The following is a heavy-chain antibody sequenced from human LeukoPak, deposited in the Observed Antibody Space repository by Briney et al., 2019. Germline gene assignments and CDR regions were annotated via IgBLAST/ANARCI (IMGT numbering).Heavy chain of an antibody. J-gene: IGHJ4*02. CDR1: GGFISSSNYY. V-gene: IGHV4-39*01. CDR3: ARHYAYGSGTYVPFDY. CDR2: IYYSGSI. Sequence: SETLSLTCTVSGGFISSSNYYWGWVRQPPGKGLEWIGNIYYSGSIFYNPSLRSRITISVDTSRNQFSLKLRSVTAADTAVYYCARHYAYGSGTYVPFDYWGQGTLVTVSS. D-gene: IGHD3-10*01.